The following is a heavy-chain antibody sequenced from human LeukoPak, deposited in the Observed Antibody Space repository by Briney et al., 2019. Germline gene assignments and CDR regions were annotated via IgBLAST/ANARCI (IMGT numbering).Heavy chain of an antibody. Sequence: ASVKVSCTASGGTFSSYAISWVRQAPGQGLEWMGGIIPIFGTANFAQKFQGRVTITADESTSTAYMELSSLRSEDTAVYYCARGESSRWSSPVSTTHFYSTMDVWGQGTTVTVSS. CDR2: IIPIFGTA. CDR1: GGTFSSYA. J-gene: IGHJ6*02. V-gene: IGHV1-69*13. D-gene: IGHD6-13*01. CDR3: ARGESSRWSSPVSTTHFYSTMDV.